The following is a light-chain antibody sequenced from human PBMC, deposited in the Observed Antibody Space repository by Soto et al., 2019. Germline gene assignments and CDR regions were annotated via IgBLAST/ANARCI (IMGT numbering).Light chain of an antibody. CDR3: CSYTSLSTVV. J-gene: IGLJ2*01. V-gene: IGLV2-14*01. CDR1: SSDVGGYNH. CDR2: AVS. Sequence: QSVLTQPASVSGSPGQSITISYTGTSSDVGGYNHVSWYQHSPGKAPKLILFAVSDRPSGVSHRFSGSKSGNTASLTISGLQADDEADYYCCSYTSLSTVVFGGGTKLTVL.